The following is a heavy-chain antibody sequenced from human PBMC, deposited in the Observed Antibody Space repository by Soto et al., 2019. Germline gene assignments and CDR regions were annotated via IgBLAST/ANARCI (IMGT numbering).Heavy chain of an antibody. CDR1: GFSFNDYY. V-gene: IGHV3-11*05. Sequence: PGGSLRLSCKVSGFSFNDYYMTWMRQTQEKGLEWISTITSSGGNADYAASVKGRVTIARDNGHNSLYLQMSGLRAEDTALYYCARDVYTNYVKYFDLWGQGTLVTVSS. D-gene: IGHD3-16*01. CDR3: ARDVYTNYVKYFDL. J-gene: IGHJ5*02. CDR2: ITSSGGNA.